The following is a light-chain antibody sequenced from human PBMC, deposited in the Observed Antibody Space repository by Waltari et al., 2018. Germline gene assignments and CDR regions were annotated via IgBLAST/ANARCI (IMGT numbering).Light chain of an antibody. CDR3: QSFDSSLDGYV. Sequence: QSVLTQPPSVSGAPGPRGTISCTGSSSNIGSYYHVPWFQHLPGTAPKVLIYANNTRPRGVPDRCSGSKSGASASLAITGLQAEDEADYYCQSFDSSLDGYVFGTGTKVTVL. CDR1: SSNIGSYYH. J-gene: IGLJ1*01. CDR2: ANN. V-gene: IGLV1-40*01.